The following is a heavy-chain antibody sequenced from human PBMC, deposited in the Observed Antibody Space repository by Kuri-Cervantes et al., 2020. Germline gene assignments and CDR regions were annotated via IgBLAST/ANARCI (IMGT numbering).Heavy chain of an antibody. CDR3: ASSLLHGPFPDP. J-gene: IGHJ5*02. CDR1: GGSISSGGYS. Sequence: SKTLSLTCPVPGGSISSGGYSWSWIRQHPGKGLEWIGYIYYSGSTYYKPSLKSRVTISVDTSKNQFSLKLSSVTSADTAGYYCASSLLHGPFPDPWGQGTLVTVSS. D-gene: IGHD2-15*01. CDR2: IYYSGST. V-gene: IGHV4-31*03.